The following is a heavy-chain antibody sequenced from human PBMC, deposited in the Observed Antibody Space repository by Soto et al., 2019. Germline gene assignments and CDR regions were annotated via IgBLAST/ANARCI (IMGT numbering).Heavy chain of an antibody. J-gene: IGHJ5*02. CDR1: GYTFTSYG. CDR2: ISAYNGNT. CDR3: ARVGDCSSTSCQGYNWFDP. Sequence: ASVKVSCKASGYTFTSYGISWVRQAPGRGLEWMGWISAYNGNTNYAQKLQGRVTMTTDTSTSTAYMELRSLRSDDTAVYYCARVGDCSSTSCQGYNWFDPWGQGTLVTVSS. V-gene: IGHV1-18*01. D-gene: IGHD2-2*01.